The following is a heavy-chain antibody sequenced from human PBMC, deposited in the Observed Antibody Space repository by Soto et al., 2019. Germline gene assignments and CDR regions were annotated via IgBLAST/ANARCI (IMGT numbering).Heavy chain of an antibody. Sequence: QVQLVQSGAEVKKPGASVKVSCKASGYTFTSYGISWVRQAPGQGLEWMGWISAYNGNTNYAQKLQGRVTMTTDTPXXKADMDLRSLRSDDTAVYYCARGRVQQLPRVNFDYWGQGTLVTVSS. CDR1: GYTFTSYG. D-gene: IGHD6-13*01. CDR2: ISAYNGNT. CDR3: ARGRVQQLPRVNFDY. V-gene: IGHV1-18*01. J-gene: IGHJ4*02.